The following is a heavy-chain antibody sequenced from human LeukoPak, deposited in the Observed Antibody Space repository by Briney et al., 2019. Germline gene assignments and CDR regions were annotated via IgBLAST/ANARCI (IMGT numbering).Heavy chain of an antibody. V-gene: IGHV4-34*01. Sequence: SETLSLTCAVYGGSFSGYYWSWIRQPPGKGLEWIGEINHSGSTNYNPALKSRVTISVDTSKNQFSLKLSSVTAADTAVYYCATRGHSYDLDYWGQGTLVTVSS. J-gene: IGHJ4*02. CDR2: INHSGST. CDR1: GGSFSGYY. D-gene: IGHD5-18*01. CDR3: ATRGHSYDLDY.